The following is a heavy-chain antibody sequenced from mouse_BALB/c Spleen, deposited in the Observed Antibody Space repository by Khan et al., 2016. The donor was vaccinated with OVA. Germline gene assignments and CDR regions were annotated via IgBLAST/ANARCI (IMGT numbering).Heavy chain of an antibody. V-gene: IGHV1-77*01. CDR2: IIPGSGIT. Sequence: QVQLQQSGAELVKPGTSVNLSCKASGYTFTDYYIDWVKQSPGKGLEWIGEIIPGSGITHYNEKFTGKATLTADNSSSTAYMQLSNLTSEDSAMYCCASAGAYWFAYWGQGTTLTVSA. CDR1: GYTFTDYY. D-gene: IGHD1-1*01. J-gene: IGHJ2*01. CDR3: ASAGAYWFAY.